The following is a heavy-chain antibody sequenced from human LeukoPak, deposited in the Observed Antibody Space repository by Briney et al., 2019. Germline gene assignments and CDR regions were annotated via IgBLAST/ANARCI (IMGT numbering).Heavy chain of an antibody. V-gene: IGHV1-8*01. Sequence: GASVKVSCKASGYTFTSYDINWVRQATGQGLEWMGWMNPNSGNTGYAQKFQGRVTMTEDTSTDTAYMALSSLRSEDTAVYYCAADLISVYGSGENNFDYWGQGTLVTVSS. CDR1: GYTFTSYD. CDR2: MNPNSGNT. CDR3: AADLISVYGSGENNFDY. J-gene: IGHJ4*02. D-gene: IGHD3-10*01.